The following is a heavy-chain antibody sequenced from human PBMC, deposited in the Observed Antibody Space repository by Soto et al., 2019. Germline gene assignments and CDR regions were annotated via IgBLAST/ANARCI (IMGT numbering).Heavy chain of an antibody. J-gene: IGHJ1*01. CDR1: GFTFSSHG. CDR2: IWYDGSNK. D-gene: IGHD3-16*01. Sequence: QVQLVESGGGVVQPGRSLRLSCAASGFTFSSHGMHWVRQAPDKGLEWVAVIWYDGSNKYYADSVKGRFTISRDNSNNMLYLEMNRLRVEDTAIYYCARWGNWKVAVNWGQGTLVTVSS. V-gene: IGHV3-33*01. CDR3: ARWGNWKVAVN.